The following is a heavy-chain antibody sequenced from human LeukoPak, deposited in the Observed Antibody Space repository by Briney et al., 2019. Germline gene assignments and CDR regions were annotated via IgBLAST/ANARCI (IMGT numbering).Heavy chain of an antibody. Sequence: ASVKVSCKASGYTFTSYDINWVRQATGQGLEWMGWMNPNSGNTGYAQKFQGRVTMTEDTSTDTAYMELSSLRSEDTAVYYCATGLLWLEGWGQGTLVTVSS. D-gene: IGHD6-19*01. J-gene: IGHJ4*02. CDR2: MNPNSGNT. CDR3: ATGLLWLEG. V-gene: IGHV1-8*01. CDR1: GYTFTSYD.